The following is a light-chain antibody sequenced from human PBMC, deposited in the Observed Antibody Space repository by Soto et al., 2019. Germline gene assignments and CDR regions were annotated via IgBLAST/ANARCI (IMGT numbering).Light chain of an antibody. V-gene: IGLV6-57*04. CDR2: ENN. CDR1: SGSIANNY. CDR3: QSYDSDFVV. J-gene: IGLJ2*01. Sequence: NFMLTQPHSVSESPGKTLSISFTRSSGSIANNYVQWYQQRPGSAPTTVIYENNQRLSGVPDRFSGSTDGSSNSASLTISVLQTEDEADYYCQSYDSDFVVFGGGTKLTVL.